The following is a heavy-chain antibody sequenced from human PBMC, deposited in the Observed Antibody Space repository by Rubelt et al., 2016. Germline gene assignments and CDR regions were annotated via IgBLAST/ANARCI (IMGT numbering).Heavy chain of an antibody. Sequence: QVPLVQSGAEVKKPGASVKVSCKASGYTFTGYYMHWVRQAPGQGLDWMGWINPNSAGTNFAQKFQGWGTMARDAVISSAYMEPIRLRSGDTAVYCCARDDSPYYYGSSGYYDYWGQGTLVTVSS. CDR3: ARDDSPYYYGSSGYYDY. CDR1: GYTFTGYY. D-gene: IGHD3-22*01. CDR2: INPNSAGT. V-gene: IGHV1-2*04. J-gene: IGHJ4*02.